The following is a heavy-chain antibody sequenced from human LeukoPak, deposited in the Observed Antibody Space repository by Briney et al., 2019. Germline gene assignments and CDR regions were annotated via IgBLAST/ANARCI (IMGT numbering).Heavy chain of an antibody. V-gene: IGHV3-66*02. J-gene: IGHJ5*02. CDR2: IYGDATT. CDR3: ATDPAGAHNWVAVDP. CDR1: GFTVSNDY. D-gene: IGHD1-1*01. Sequence: PGGSLRLSCAASGFTVSNDYMAWVRQAPGRGLEWVSLIYGDATTVYTDSVKGRFTISRDNIKNTMYLQMNSLRPEDTALYYCATDPAGAHNWVAVDPWGQGTLVTASS.